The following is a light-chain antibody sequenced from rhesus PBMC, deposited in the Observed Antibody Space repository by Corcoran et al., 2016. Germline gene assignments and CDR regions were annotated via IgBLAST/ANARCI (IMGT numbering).Light chain of an antibody. CDR1: QGISHN. CDR2: KAS. J-gene: IGKJ3*01. CDR3: QHGYGTPFT. Sequence: DIQMTQPPSSLSASVGDRVTITCQASQGISHNLAWYQQKPGKVPKLLIYKASTLQRGVPSRFSGCGSGTDFTLTISSLQPEDFATYYCQHGYGTPFTFGPGTKLDIK. V-gene: IGKV1-25*01.